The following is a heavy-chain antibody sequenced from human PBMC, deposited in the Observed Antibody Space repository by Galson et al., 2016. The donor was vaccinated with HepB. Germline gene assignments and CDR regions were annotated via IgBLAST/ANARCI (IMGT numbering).Heavy chain of an antibody. CDR1: GFTFGDYA. D-gene: IGHD5-12*01. Sequence: SLRLSCATSGFTFGDYALSWIRQTPGKGLEWIGFINNNAYGGATDYAAPVRGRFTISRDDSKSIAYLQMDSLKTEDTAVYYCAREFLPGGFSGSLLWGQGTLVTVSS. J-gene: IGHJ4*02. CDR2: INNNAYGGAT. V-gene: IGHV3-49*03. CDR3: AREFLPGGFSGSLL.